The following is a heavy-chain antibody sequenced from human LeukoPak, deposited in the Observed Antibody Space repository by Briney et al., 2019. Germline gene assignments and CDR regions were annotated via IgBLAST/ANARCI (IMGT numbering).Heavy chain of an antibody. V-gene: IGHV3-33*06. CDR2: IWYDGSNK. J-gene: IGHJ4*02. Sequence: GGSLRLSCAASGFTFSSYGMHWVRQAPGKGLEWVAVIWYDGSNKYYADSVKGRFTISRDNSKNTLYLQMNSLRAEDTAVYYCAKARAAMVTDYWGQGTLVTVSS. CDR3: AKARAAMVTDY. D-gene: IGHD5-18*01. CDR1: GFTFSSYG.